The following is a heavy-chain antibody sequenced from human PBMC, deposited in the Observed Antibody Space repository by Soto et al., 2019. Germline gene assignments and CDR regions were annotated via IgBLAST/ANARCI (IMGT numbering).Heavy chain of an antibody. D-gene: IGHD2-15*01. V-gene: IGHV4-59*08. CDR1: GASISSYY. J-gene: IGHJ6*02. Sequence: QVQLQESGPGLVKPSETLSLTCTVSGASISSYYWSWIRQPPGKGLEWIGYIYYSGTTNHNPSLKSRVAISVGMSKNQFSLRLSSVTAADTAVYYCARSGGGSSNGMDVWGQGTTVIVSS. CDR2: IYYSGTT. CDR3: ARSGGGSSNGMDV.